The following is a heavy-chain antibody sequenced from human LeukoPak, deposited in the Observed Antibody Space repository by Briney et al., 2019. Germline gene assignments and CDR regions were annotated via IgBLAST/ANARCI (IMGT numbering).Heavy chain of an antibody. CDR3: ARRGRAAAGPSYWYFDL. Sequence: PGGSLRLSCAASGLTFSDHYMDWVRQAPGRGLEWVGRTRNKANSYTTEYAASVRGRFTISRDDSKNSLYLQMNSLKTEDTAVYYCARRGRAAAGPSYWYFDLWGRGTLVTVSS. D-gene: IGHD6-13*01. V-gene: IGHV3-72*01. CDR2: TRNKANSYTT. CDR1: GLTFSDHY. J-gene: IGHJ2*01.